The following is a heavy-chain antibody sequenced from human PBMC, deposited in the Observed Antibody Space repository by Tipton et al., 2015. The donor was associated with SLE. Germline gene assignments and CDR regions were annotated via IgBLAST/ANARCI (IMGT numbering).Heavy chain of an antibody. D-gene: IGHD1-26*01. Sequence: SLRLSCAASGFTGSSNHMSWVRQAPGKGLEWGSVIYSGGSTYSADSVKGRFTISRDNSKNTLYLQINSLRAEDTAVYYCARGESYWSCFDYWGQGTLVTVSS. J-gene: IGHJ4*02. CDR1: GFTGSSNH. V-gene: IGHV3-53*01. CDR3: ARGESYWSCFDY. CDR2: IYSGGST.